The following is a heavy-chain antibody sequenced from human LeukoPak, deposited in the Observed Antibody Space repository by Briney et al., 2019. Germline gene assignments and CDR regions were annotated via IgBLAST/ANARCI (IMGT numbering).Heavy chain of an antibody. CDR2: ISRSSSTI. D-gene: IGHD3-22*01. CDR1: GFTFSDYY. J-gene: IGHJ3*02. CDR3: ARVRIDYYDSSGYYYDAFDI. V-gene: IGHV3-11*04. Sequence: GGSLRLSCAASGFTFSDYYMSWIRQAPGKGLEWVSYISRSSSTISYADSVKGRFTISRDNAKNSLYLQMNSLRDEDTAVYYCARVRIDYYDSSGYYYDAFDIWGQGTMVTVSS.